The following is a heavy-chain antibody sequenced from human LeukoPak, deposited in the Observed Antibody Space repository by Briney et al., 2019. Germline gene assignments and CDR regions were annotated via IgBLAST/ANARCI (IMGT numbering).Heavy chain of an antibody. V-gene: IGHV4-59*08. CDR3: AIQNDGEYFDY. Sequence: SETLSLTCTVSGGSISSYYWSWIRQPPGKGLEWIGYIYYSGSTNYNPSLKSRVAISVDTSKNQFSLKLGSVTAADTAVYYCAIQNDGEYFDYWGQGTLVTVSS. D-gene: IGHD3-10*01. CDR2: IYYSGST. CDR1: GGSISSYY. J-gene: IGHJ4*02.